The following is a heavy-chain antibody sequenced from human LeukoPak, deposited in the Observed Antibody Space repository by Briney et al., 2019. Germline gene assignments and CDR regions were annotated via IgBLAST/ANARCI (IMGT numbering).Heavy chain of an antibody. CDR1: GGSFSGYY. CDR2: INHSGST. Sequence: SETLSLTCAVYGGSFSGYYWSWIRQPPGKGLEWIGEINHSGSTSYNPSLKSRVTISVDTSKNQFSLKLSSVTAADTAVYYCARGPYSIFGDYWGQGTLVTVSS. CDR3: ARGPYSIFGDY. D-gene: IGHD3-3*01. V-gene: IGHV4-34*01. J-gene: IGHJ4*02.